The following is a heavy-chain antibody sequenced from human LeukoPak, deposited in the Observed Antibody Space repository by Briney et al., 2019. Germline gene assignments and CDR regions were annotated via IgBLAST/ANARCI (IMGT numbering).Heavy chain of an antibody. CDR2: VSYDGSDK. D-gene: IGHD5-12*01. Sequence: GRSLRLSCAASGFTFSAYGMHWVPQAPGKGLDWVAVVSYDGSDKYYAASVKGRFTISRDNSKNTLFLQMNSLRAEDTAVYYCAKGSNRGVATIDYWGQGTLVTVSS. J-gene: IGHJ4*02. CDR3: AKGSNRGVATIDY. V-gene: IGHV3-30*18. CDR1: GFTFSAYG.